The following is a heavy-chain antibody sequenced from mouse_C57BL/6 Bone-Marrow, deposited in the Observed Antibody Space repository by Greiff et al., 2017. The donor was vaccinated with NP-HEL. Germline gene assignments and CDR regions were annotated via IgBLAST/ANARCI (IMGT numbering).Heavy chain of an antibody. CDR1: GYSITSDY. V-gene: IGHV3-8*01. Sequence: EVQGVESGPGLAKPSPTLSLTCSVTGYSITSDYWNWIRKFPGNKLEYMGYISYSGSTYYNPSLKSRIPITLDTSKNQYYLQLNSVTTEDTATYYCSRRRSWDVYFDDWGKGTTLTVSS. J-gene: IGHJ2*01. CDR3: SRRRSWDVYFDD. CDR2: ISYSGST. D-gene: IGHD4-1*01.